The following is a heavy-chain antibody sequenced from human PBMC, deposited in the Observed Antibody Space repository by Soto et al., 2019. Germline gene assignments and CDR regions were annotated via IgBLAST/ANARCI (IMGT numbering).Heavy chain of an antibody. Sequence: SETLSLTCTVSGGSISSGDYYWSWIRQPPGKGLEWIGYIYYSGSTYYNPSLKSRVTISVDTSRNQFSLKLSSVTAADTAVYYCARAGLDYGWFDPWGQGTLVTVSS. CDR1: GGSISSGDYY. D-gene: IGHD4-17*01. J-gene: IGHJ5*02. CDR2: IYYSGST. V-gene: IGHV4-30-4*01. CDR3: ARAGLDYGWFDP.